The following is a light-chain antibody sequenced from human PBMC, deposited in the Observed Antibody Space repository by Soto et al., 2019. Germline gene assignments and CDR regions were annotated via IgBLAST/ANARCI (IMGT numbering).Light chain of an antibody. CDR2: GAA. CDR1: QSLSRN. V-gene: IGKV3-15*01. CDR3: QHYNDWPPAFT. Sequence: EILMTQSPATLSVSPGERATLSCRASQSLSRNLAWYQQKPGQAPRLLIYGAATRASGIPARFSGVGSGTEFTLTISSLQPEDFALYYCQHYNDWPPAFTFGPGTKVDL. J-gene: IGKJ3*01.